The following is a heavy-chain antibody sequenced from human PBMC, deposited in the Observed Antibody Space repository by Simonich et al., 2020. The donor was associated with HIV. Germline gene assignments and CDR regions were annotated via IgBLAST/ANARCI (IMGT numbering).Heavy chain of an antibody. V-gene: IGHV1-18*01. D-gene: IGHD5-12*01. J-gene: IGHJ4*02. CDR3: ARGLDYYFDY. Sequence: QVQLVQSGVEVKKPGASVKVSCKASGYTFTRYGITWVRQAPGQGLEGMGGITAYNGNTNNAQKFQGRVTMTADTSTTTAYMELRSLRADDTAVYYCARGLDYYFDYWGQGTLVTISS. CDR2: ITAYNGNT. CDR1: GYTFTRYG.